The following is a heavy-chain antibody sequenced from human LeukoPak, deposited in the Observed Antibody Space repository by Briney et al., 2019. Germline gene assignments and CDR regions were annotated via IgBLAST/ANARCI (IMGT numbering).Heavy chain of an antibody. CDR2: INLRGSEK. Sequence: PGGSLRLSCATSGFTFSNYWMSWVRQAPGKGLEWVANINLRGSEKYYVDSVKGRFTISRDNANNSVYLQMNSLRSEDTAVYYCAELGITMIGGVWGKGTTVTISS. D-gene: IGHD3-10*02. CDR3: AELGITMIGGV. J-gene: IGHJ6*04. V-gene: IGHV3-7*01. CDR1: GFTFSNYW.